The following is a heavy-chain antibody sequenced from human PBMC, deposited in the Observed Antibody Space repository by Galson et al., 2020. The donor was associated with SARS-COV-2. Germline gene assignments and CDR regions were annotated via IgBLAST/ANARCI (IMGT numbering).Heavy chain of an antibody. D-gene: IGHD2-8*02. CDR3: AKDRYCVGGVCPLDY. J-gene: IGHJ4*02. V-gene: IGHV3-23*01. Sequence: GGSLRLSCAVSGVTLSEYGFSWVRQAPGKGLEWVSVISGSGGITDYANSVKGRFTISKDNSKSTVDLQMNTVRAEDTAIDYCAKDRYCVGGVCPLDYWGLGTLVTVSS. CDR2: ISGSGGIT. CDR1: GVTLSEYG.